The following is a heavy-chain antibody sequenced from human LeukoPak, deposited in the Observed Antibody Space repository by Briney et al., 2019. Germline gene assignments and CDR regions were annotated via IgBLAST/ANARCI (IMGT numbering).Heavy chain of an antibody. D-gene: IGHD6-25*01. V-gene: IGHV4-59*01. CDR2: IYYTGST. CDR1: GGSMSGYY. CDR3: ARVTPIAAAGSDYFDY. Sequence: SETLSLTCTVSGGSMSGYYWSWIRQPPGKGLDWIGYIYYTGSTNYNPSLKSRVAISVDTSKNQYALKLSSVTAADTAVYYCARVTPIAAAGSDYFDYWGQRCLATVSS. J-gene: IGHJ4*02.